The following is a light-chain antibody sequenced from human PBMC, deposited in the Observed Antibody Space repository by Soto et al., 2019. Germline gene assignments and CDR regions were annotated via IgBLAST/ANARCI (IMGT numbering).Light chain of an antibody. CDR1: SSNIGTNY. V-gene: IGLV1-47*01. CDR3: QSYDSSLSVV. Sequence: QSVLTQPPSASGTPGQRVTISCSGSSSNIGTNYVYWYQHLPGTAPKLLIYRNNQRPSGVPDRFSGSKSGTSASLAITGLQAEDEADYYCQSYDSSLSVVFGGGTKLTVL. CDR2: RNN. J-gene: IGLJ2*01.